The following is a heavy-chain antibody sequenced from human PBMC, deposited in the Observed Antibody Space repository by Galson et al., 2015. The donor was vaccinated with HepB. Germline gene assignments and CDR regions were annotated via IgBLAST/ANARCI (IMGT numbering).Heavy chain of an antibody. Sequence: SVKVSCKASGFTFTSSAMQWVRQARGQRLEWIGWIVVGSGNTNYAQKFQERVTITSDMSTSTAYMELSSLRSEDTAVYYCAADLRYSSSWAYGMDVWGQGTTVTVSS. D-gene: IGHD6-13*01. V-gene: IGHV1-58*02. CDR1: GFTFTSSA. CDR3: AADLRYSSSWAYGMDV. CDR2: IVVGSGNT. J-gene: IGHJ6*02.